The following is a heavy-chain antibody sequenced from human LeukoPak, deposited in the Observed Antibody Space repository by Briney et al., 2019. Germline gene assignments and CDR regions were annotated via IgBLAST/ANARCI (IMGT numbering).Heavy chain of an antibody. Sequence: GGSLRLSCAASGFTFSSYGMHWVRQAPGKGLEWVAFIRYDGSNKYYADSVKGRFTISRDNSKNTLYLQMNSLRAEDTAVYYCAKDPYCSSTSCYGGIDYWGQGTLVTVSS. D-gene: IGHD2-2*01. V-gene: IGHV3-30*02. J-gene: IGHJ4*02. CDR1: GFTFSSYG. CDR3: AKDPYCSSTSCYGGIDY. CDR2: IRYDGSNK.